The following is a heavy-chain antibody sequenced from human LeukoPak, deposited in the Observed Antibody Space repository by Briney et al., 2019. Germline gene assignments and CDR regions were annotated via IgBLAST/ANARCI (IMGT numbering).Heavy chain of an antibody. Sequence: GESLKISSKGSGYSFTSYWIGWVRQMPGKGMEWMGIIYPGDSDTRYSPSFQGQVTISADKSISTAYLQWSSRKAADTAMYYCARQGAYYYDSSGPDYWGQGTLVTVSS. V-gene: IGHV5-51*01. J-gene: IGHJ4*02. CDR2: IYPGDSDT. CDR1: GYSFTSYW. D-gene: IGHD3-22*01. CDR3: ARQGAYYYDSSGPDY.